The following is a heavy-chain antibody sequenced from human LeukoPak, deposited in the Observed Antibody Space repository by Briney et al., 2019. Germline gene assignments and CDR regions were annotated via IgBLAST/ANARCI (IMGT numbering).Heavy chain of an antibody. CDR3: ARGDDSIASFDY. V-gene: IGHV4-59*12. CDR2: IYNSGST. CDR1: GGSTSGYR. D-gene: IGHD2-15*01. J-gene: IGHJ4*02. Sequence: SETLSLTCTVSGGSTSGYRWTWIRQPPGKGLEWIGYIYNSGSTTYNPSLKSRVTMSVDTSKNQFSLNLNSVTAADTAVYYCARGDDSIASFDYWGQGTLVTVSS.